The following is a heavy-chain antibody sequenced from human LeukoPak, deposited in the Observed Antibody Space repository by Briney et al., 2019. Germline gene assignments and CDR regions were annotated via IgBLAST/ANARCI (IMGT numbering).Heavy chain of an antibody. CDR2: ISGSGNGT. D-gene: IGHD5-24*01. Sequence: GGSLRLSCAASGFTVSSNYMSWVRQAPGKGLEWLSGISGSGNGTYYADSVKGRFIVSRDNSKNMVYLQMNSLTVGDTATYYCAKRTMSAFDSWGQGTLLIVSS. CDR3: AKRTMSAFDS. CDR1: GFTVSSNY. V-gene: IGHV3-53*01. J-gene: IGHJ4*02.